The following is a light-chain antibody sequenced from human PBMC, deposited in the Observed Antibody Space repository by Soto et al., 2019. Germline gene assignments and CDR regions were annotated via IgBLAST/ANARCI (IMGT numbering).Light chain of an antibody. V-gene: IGLV2-11*01. Sequence: QSVLTQPRSVSGSPGQSVTISCTGTSSDVGVYNYVSWYQQHPGKAPKLMIYDVTKRPSGVPDRFSGSKPANTASLTISGLQAEDEADYYCCSYAGSYTFVFGTGTKVTVL. CDR2: DVT. J-gene: IGLJ1*01. CDR3: CSYAGSYTFV. CDR1: SSDVGVYNY.